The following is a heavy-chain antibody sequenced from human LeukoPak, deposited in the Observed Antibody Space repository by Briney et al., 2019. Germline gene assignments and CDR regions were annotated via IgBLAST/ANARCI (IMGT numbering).Heavy chain of an antibody. CDR2: INSDGSST. CDR3: VRDLDGSGNYHWFDP. D-gene: IGHD3-10*01. J-gene: IGHJ5*02. V-gene: IGHV3-74*01. CDR1: GFTFSSYA. Sequence: GGSLRLSCAASGFTFSSYAMSWVRQAPGKGLEWVSRINSDGSSTNYADSVKGRFTISRDNAKNTLYLQMNSLRAEDTAMYYCVRDLDGSGNYHWFDPWGQGTLVTVSS.